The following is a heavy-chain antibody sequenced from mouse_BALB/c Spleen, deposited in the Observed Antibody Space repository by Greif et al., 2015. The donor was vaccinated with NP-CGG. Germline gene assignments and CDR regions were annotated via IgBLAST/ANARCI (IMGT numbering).Heavy chain of an antibody. CDR2: INPSTGYT. V-gene: IGHV1-7*01. D-gene: IGHD2-14*01. CDR1: GYTFTSYW. CDR3: ARIGGSYAMDY. J-gene: IGHJ4*01. Sequence: QVQLQQSGAELAKPGASVKMSCKASGYTFTSYWMHWVKQRPGQGLEWIGYINPSTGYTEYNQKFKDKATLTADKSSSTAYMQLGSLTSEDSAVYYCARIGGSYAMDYWGQGTSVTVSS.